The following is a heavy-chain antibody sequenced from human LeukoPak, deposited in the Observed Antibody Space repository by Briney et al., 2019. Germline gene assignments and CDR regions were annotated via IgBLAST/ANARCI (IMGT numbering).Heavy chain of an antibody. Sequence: SVKVSCKASGGTFSSYAINWMRQAPGQGLGWMGGIIPIFGTANYAQKFQGRVTITADESTSTAYMELSSLRSEDTAVYYCASANFNYYFDYWGQGTLVTVSS. V-gene: IGHV1-69*13. CDR1: GGTFSSYA. J-gene: IGHJ4*02. CDR3: ASANFNYYFDY. D-gene: IGHD1-1*01. CDR2: IIPIFGTA.